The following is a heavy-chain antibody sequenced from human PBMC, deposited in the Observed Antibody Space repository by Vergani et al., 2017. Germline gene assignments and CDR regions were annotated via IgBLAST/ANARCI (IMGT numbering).Heavy chain of an antibody. CDR2: MNPNSGNT. J-gene: IGHJ3*02. CDR3: ARVSGHIVVVVAATHDAFDI. Sequence: QVQLVQSGAEVKTPGASVKVSCKASGYTFTSYDINWVRQATGQGLEWMGWMNPNSGNTGYAQKFQGRVTMTRNTSISTAYMELSSLRSEDTAVYYCARVSGHIVVVVAATHDAFDIWGQGTMVTVSS. CDR1: GYTFTSYD. D-gene: IGHD2-15*01. V-gene: IGHV1-8*01.